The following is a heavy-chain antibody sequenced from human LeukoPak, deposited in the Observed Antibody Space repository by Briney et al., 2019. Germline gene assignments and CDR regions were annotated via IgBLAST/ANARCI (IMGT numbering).Heavy chain of an antibody. CDR1: GFTVSRNY. J-gene: IGHJ6*02. D-gene: IGHD1-1*01. Sequence: GESLRLSCAASGFTVSRNYMSWVRQAPGKGLEWVSLTYSDGSTSYTESVKGRFTISRDNSKNTLSLQLNSLRAEDTAVYYCARDGGSSTKEPTGGYYYYGMDVWGQGTTVTVFS. CDR2: TYSDGST. CDR3: ARDGGSSTKEPTGGYYYYGMDV. V-gene: IGHV3-53*01.